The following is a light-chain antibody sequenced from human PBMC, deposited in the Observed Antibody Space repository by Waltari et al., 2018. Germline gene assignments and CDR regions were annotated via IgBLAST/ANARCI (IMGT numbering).Light chain of an antibody. J-gene: IGKJ2*01. V-gene: IGKV1-39*01. Sequence: DIQMTQSPSSLSASVGDRVTITCRASQSISSYLNWYQQKPGKAPKLLIYAASSLQSGGPSRFSGSGSGTDFILHISRVEAEDVGIYYCLQARQTPYTFGPGTKLEIK. CDR1: QSISSY. CDR2: AAS. CDR3: LQARQTPYT.